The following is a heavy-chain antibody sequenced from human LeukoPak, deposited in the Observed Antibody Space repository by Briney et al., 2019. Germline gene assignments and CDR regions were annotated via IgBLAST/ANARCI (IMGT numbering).Heavy chain of an antibody. CDR2: NYSGGST. CDR1: GFIVSSNY. J-gene: IGHJ4*02. CDR3: STLSFRNTDY. V-gene: IGHV3-53*01. D-gene: IGHD3-10*01. Sequence: GALRLSCAVSGFIVSSNYVSWVRQAPGKGLEWVTVNYSGGSTYYADSVKGRFTISRDNAKNTLYLQINSLRAEDTAVYYCSTLSFRNTDYWGQGTLVTVSS.